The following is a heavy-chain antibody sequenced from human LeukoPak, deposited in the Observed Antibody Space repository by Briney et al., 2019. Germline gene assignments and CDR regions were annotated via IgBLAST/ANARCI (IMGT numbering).Heavy chain of an antibody. J-gene: IGHJ4*02. CDR1: GYTFTGYY. Sequence: ASVKVSSKASGYTFTGYYMHWVRQAPGQGLEWMGWINPNSGGTNYAQKFQGWVTMTRDTSISTAYMELSRLRSDDTAVYYCARDYCISTSCYLDYWGQGTLVTVSS. D-gene: IGHD2-2*01. CDR3: ARDYCISTSCYLDY. CDR2: INPNSGGT. V-gene: IGHV1-2*04.